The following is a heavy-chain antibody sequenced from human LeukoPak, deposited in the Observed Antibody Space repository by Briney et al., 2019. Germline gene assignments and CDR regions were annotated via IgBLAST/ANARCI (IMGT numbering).Heavy chain of an antibody. CDR3: ARSRGSLWFDP. Sequence: PSETLSLTCTVSGGSISSGGSYWSWIRQHPGKGLEWIGYIYYSGSTYYNPSLKSRVTISVDTSKNQFSLKLSSVTAADTAVYYCARSRGSLWFDPWGQGTLVTVSS. CDR1: GGSISSGGSY. J-gene: IGHJ5*02. CDR2: IYYSGST. V-gene: IGHV4-31*03. D-gene: IGHD3-10*01.